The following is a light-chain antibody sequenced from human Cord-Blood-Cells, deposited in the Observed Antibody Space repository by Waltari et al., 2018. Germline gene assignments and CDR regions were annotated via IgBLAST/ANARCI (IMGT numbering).Light chain of an antibody. J-gene: IGKJ1*01. V-gene: IGKV1-39*01. CDR1: QSISSY. CDR2: AAS. Sequence: DIQMTQSPSSLSASVGDRVTITCRASQSISSYLNWYQQKPGKAPKLLIYAASSLQSGVPSRFSGSGSWTDFTLTISSLQPEDFATYYCQQSYSTPGIGTFGQGTKVEIK. CDR3: QQSYSTPGIGT.